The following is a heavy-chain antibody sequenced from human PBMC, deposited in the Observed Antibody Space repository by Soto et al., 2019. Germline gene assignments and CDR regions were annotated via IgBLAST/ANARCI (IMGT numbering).Heavy chain of an antibody. D-gene: IGHD6-6*01. CDR3: AREGRWGLYSSSSRYYYYMDV. V-gene: IGHV4-59*01. CDR1: GGSISSYY. Sequence: SETLSLTCTVSGGSISSYYWSWIRQPPGKGLEWIGYIYYSGSTNYNPSLKSRVTISVDTSKNQFSLKLSSVTAADTAVYYCAREGRWGLYSSSSRYYYYMDVWGKGTTVTVSS. CDR2: IYYSGST. J-gene: IGHJ6*03.